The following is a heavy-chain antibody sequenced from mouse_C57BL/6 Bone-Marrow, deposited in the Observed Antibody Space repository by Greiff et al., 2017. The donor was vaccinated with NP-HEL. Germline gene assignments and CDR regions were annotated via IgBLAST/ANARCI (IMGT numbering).Heavy chain of an antibody. CDR2: IDPENGDT. V-gene: IGHV14-4*01. Sequence: EVHLVESGAELVRPGASVKLSCTASGFNIKDDYMHWVKQRPEQGLEWIGWIDPENGDTEYASKFQGKATITADTSSNTAYLQLSSLTSEDTAVYYCTVLPFDVWGTGTTVTVSS. CDR3: TVLPFDV. CDR1: GFNIKDDY. J-gene: IGHJ1*03. D-gene: IGHD5-5*01.